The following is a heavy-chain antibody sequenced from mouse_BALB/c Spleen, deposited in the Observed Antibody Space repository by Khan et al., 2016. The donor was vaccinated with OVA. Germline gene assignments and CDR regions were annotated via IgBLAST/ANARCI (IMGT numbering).Heavy chain of an antibody. J-gene: IGHJ3*01. CDR2: INPSNGGT. D-gene: IGHD2-2*01. Sequence: QVQLQPSGAELVKPGASVKLSCKTSGYTFTSYYMYWVKQRPGQGLEWIGEINPSNGGTNFNEKFKSKATLTVDKSSSTAYMQLSSLTSEDSAVYYCTRSGYGSFVYWGQGTLVTVSA. CDR3: TRSGYGSFVY. V-gene: IGHV1S81*02. CDR1: GYTFTSYY.